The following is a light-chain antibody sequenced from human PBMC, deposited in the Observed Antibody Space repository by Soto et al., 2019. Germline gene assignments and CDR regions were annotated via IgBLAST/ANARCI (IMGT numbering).Light chain of an antibody. Sequence: EIVLTQSPGTLSLSPGERATLSCRASQSVSSNYLAWYQQKPGLAPRLLIHDVSTRATGIPARFSGSGSGTEFTLTISSLQSEDFAVYYCQQYDDWPLTFGGGTKVDIK. J-gene: IGKJ4*01. CDR2: DVS. CDR3: QQYDDWPLT. V-gene: IGKV3D-15*01. CDR1: QSVSSN.